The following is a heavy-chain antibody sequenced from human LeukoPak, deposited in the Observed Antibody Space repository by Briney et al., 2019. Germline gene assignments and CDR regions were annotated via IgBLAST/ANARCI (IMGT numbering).Heavy chain of an antibody. CDR3: ARARETTVTYYFDY. CDR2: INPSGGSA. D-gene: IGHD4-17*01. CDR1: GYTFTNYY. V-gene: IGHV1-46*01. J-gene: IGHJ4*02. Sequence: ASVKVSCKASGYTFTNYYMHWVRRAPGQGLEWMGMINPSGGSASYAQKFQGRVTMTRDTSTSTLYMELSSLRSEDTAVYYCARARETTVTYYFDYWGQGTLVTVSS.